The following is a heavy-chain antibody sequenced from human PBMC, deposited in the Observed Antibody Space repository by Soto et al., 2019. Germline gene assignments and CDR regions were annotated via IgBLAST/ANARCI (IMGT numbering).Heavy chain of an antibody. CDR2: ISGSGGNT. V-gene: IGHV3-23*01. Sequence: GGSLRLSCAASGFTFSLYAMSWVRQAPGKGLEWVSSISGSGGNTYYPGSVKGRFTVSRDNSKNTLYLQMNSLRAEDTAVYYCAKLGYCSSTSCYEVAYYFDYWGQGTLVTVS. CDR1: GFTFSLYA. CDR3: AKLGYCSSTSCYEVAYYFDY. D-gene: IGHD2-2*01. J-gene: IGHJ4*02.